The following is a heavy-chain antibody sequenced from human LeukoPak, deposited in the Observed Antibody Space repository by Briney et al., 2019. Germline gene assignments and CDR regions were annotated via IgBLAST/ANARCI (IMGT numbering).Heavy chain of an antibody. J-gene: IGHJ4*02. CDR1: GYTFTGYY. CDR2: INPSSGGT. CDR3: ARTIPPLYYGSGSYPDY. Sequence: ASVKVSCKASGYTFTGYYMHWVRQAPGQGLEWMGWINPSSGGTNYAQKFQGRVTMTRDTSISTAYMELSRLRSDDTAVYYCARTIPPLYYGSGSYPDYWGQGTLVTVSS. D-gene: IGHD3-10*01. V-gene: IGHV1-2*02.